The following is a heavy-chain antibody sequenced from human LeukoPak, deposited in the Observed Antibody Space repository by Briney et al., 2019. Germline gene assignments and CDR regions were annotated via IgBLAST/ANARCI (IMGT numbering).Heavy chain of an antibody. V-gene: IGHV3-23*01. Sequence: GGSLRLSCAASGFTFSSYAMSWVRQAPGKGLEWLSAMTGPADTTYYAESVKGRFTISRDYSKSMVFLQMNSLRVEDTAIYYCAKGAEIDHWGQGTLVTVSS. J-gene: IGHJ4*02. CDR1: GFTFSSYA. CDR3: AKGAEIDH. CDR2: MTGPADTT.